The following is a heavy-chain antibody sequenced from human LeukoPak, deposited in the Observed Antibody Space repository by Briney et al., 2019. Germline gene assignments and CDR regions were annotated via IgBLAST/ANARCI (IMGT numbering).Heavy chain of an antibody. D-gene: IGHD3-16*02. J-gene: IGHJ5*02. CDR1: GYTFTGYY. V-gene: IGHV1-2*02. Sequence: ASVKVSCKSSGYTFTGYYIHWVRQAPGQGLEWMGWINPNSGGTNYAQKFQGRVTMTRDTSISTAYMELSRLRSDDTAMYYCARDNSVGDIAWWFDPWGQGTLVTVSS. CDR3: ARDNSVGDIAWWFDP. CDR2: INPNSGGT.